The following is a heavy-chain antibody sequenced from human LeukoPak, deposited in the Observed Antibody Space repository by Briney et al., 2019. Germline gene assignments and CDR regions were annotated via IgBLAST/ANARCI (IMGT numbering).Heavy chain of an antibody. CDR2: IYYSGST. CDR3: ARYSSSSEFDY. Sequence: SETLSLTCTVSGGSISSYYWSWIRQPPGKGLEWIGYIYYSGSTNYNPSLKSRVTISVDTSKNQFSLHLNSVTPEDTALYYCARYSSSSEFDYWGQGTLVTVSS. J-gene: IGHJ4*02. CDR1: GGSISSYY. D-gene: IGHD6-6*01. V-gene: IGHV4-59*12.